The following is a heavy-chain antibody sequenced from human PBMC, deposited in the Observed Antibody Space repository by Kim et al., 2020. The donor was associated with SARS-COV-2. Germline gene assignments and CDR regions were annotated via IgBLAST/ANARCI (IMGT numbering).Heavy chain of an antibody. V-gene: IGHV1-69*04. Sequence: SVKVSCKASGGTFSSYAISWVRQAPGQGLEWMGRIIPILGIANYAQKFQGRVTITADKSTSTAYMELSSLRSEDTAVYYCARGGELAVTTGDYYGMDVWGQGTTVTVSS. CDR2: IIPILGIA. CDR1: GGTFSSYA. CDR3: ARGGELAVTTGDYYGMDV. D-gene: IGHD4-17*01. J-gene: IGHJ6*02.